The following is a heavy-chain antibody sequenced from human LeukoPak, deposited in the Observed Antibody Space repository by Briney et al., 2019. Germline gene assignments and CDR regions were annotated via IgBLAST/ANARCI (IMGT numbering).Heavy chain of an antibody. J-gene: IGHJ5*02. V-gene: IGHV4-4*02. CDR3: ARLGGLGYCSSTRCRGNWFDP. Sequence: PSGTLSLTCAVSGGSISSSNWWSWVRQPPGKGLEWIGEIYHSGSTNYNPPLKSRVTISVDKSKKQLSLKLSSVTAADTAVYYCARLGGLGYCSSTRCRGNWFDPWGQGTLVTVSS. CDR1: GGSISSSNW. D-gene: IGHD2-2*01. CDR2: IYHSGST.